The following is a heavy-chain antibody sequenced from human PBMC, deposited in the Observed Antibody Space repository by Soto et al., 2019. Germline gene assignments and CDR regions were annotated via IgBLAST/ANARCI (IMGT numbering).Heavy chain of an antibody. V-gene: IGHV3-30-3*01. CDR1: GFTFSSYA. J-gene: IGHJ4*02. D-gene: IGHD3-22*01. Sequence: QVQLVESGGGVVQPGSSLRLSCAASGFTFSSYAMHWVRQAPGKGLEWVAVISYDGSNKYYADSVKGRCTISSNNSKKTLYQQMNSLRAEDTAVDYCARDHKRHYYISSGPTSDYWGQGTLVTVSS. CDR3: ARDHKRHYYISSGPTSDY. CDR2: ISYDGSNK.